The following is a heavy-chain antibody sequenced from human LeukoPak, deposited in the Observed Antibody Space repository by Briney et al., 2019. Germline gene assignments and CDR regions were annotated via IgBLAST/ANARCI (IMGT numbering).Heavy chain of an antibody. CDR2: ISRNSDNI. CDR3: VRDGAVVTSGNYPWRYFQY. J-gene: IGHJ1*01. Sequence: GGSLRLSCVASGFVFDDYSMHWVRQAPGKGLEWVSGISRNSDNIGYADSVKGRFTISRDNAKNSLYLQMNSLRAEDTAVYYCVRDGAVVTSGNYPWRYFQYWGQGTLVTVSS. V-gene: IGHV3-9*01. D-gene: IGHD3-10*01. CDR1: GFVFDDYS.